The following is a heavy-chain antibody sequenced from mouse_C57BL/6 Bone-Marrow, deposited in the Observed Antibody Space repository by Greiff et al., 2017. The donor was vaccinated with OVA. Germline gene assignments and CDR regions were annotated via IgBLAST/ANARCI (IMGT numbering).Heavy chain of an antibody. V-gene: IGHV5-6*02. CDR1: GFTFSSYG. D-gene: IGHD1-1*01. CDR3: ARHVPRDYYGSSYGYFDV. J-gene: IGHJ1*03. CDR2: ISSGGSYT. Sequence: EVKLVESGGDLVKPGGSLTLSCAASGFTFSSYGMSWVRQTPDKRLEWVATISSGGSYTYYPDSVKGRFTISRDNANNTLYLQMSSLKSEDTAMYDCARHVPRDYYGSSYGYFDVWGTGTTVTVAS.